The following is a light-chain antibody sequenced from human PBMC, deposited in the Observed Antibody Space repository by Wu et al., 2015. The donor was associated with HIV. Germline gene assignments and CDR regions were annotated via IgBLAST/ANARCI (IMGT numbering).Light chain of an antibody. CDR1: QGISSY. CDR2: AAS. V-gene: IGKV1-9*01. Sequence: DIQLTQSPSFLSVSVGDRVTMTCRASQGISSYLAWYQQKPGKAPKLLIYAASTLQSGVPSRFSASGSGTDFTLTINSLQPEDAATYFCQKYNSAPRTFGQGTKVDIK. J-gene: IGKJ1*01. CDR3: QKYNSAPRT.